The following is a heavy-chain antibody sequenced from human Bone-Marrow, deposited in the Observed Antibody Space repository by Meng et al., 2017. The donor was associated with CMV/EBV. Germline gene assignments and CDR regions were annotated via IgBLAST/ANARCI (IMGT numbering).Heavy chain of an antibody. CDR2: IHSDGSSI. Sequence: GESLKISCAASGFTFSSFWMHWVRQAPGKGLVWVSRIHSDGSSISLADSVKGRFTISRDNAKNTLYPQMNSLRAEETAVYYGAKDPLESSRQNNWFDPWGQGTLVTVSS. CDR1: GFTFSSFW. CDR3: AKDPLESSRQNNWFDP. V-gene: IGHV3-74*01. J-gene: IGHJ5*02. D-gene: IGHD6-13*01.